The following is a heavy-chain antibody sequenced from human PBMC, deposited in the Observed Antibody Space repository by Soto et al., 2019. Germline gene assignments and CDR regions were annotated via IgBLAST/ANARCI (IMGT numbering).Heavy chain of an antibody. V-gene: IGHV3-15*01. Sequence: EVQLVESGGGLVKPGGSLRLSCVVFEYTFSDAWMSWVRQAPGKGLEWVARINRKIGGETTDYAAPVEGRFTIARDDSKNTLYLQMSSLKIEDTAVYFCTADHWSWGQGTLVTVSS. D-gene: IGHD3-3*01. CDR1: EYTFSDAW. CDR2: INRKIGGETT. CDR3: TADHWS. J-gene: IGHJ4*02.